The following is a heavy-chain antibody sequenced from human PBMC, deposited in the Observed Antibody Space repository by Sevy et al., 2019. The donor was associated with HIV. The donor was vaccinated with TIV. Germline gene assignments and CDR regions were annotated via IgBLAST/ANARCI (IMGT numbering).Heavy chain of an antibody. CDR1: GFTFSSYW. Sequence: GGSLRLSCAASGFTFSSYWMHWVRQAPGKGLVWVSRINSDGSSTSYADSVKDRFTISRDNAKNTLYLQMNSLRAEDTAVYYCARVSPVSYYGMDVWGQGTTVTVSS. J-gene: IGHJ6*02. CDR2: INSDGSST. V-gene: IGHV3-74*01. CDR3: ARVSPVSYYGMDV.